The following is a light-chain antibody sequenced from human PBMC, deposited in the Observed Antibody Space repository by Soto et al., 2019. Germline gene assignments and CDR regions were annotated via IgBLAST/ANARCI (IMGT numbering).Light chain of an antibody. J-gene: IGKJ5*01. CDR3: QQHDTLPIS. CDR2: DAS. Sequence: DIQMTQSPSSLSASVGDRVTITCQASQDISDYLNWYQQKPGKAPNLLIYDASTLEAGVPSRFSGSGFGTDFSLTIAGLQPEDFGTYYCQQHDTLPISFGQGTRLETK. CDR1: QDISDY. V-gene: IGKV1-33*01.